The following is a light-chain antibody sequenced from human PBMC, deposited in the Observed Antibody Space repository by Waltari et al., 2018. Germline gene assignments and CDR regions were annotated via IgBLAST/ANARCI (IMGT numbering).Light chain of an antibody. CDR3: QEYISFPWT. Sequence: DIQMAQSPSTLSASVGDRVTITCRASRSISSWLAWYQQKPGKAPNLRIYKASALESGVPSIFCGSGSATDFTLTISGLQRVDFASKFCQEYISFPWTFGQGTKVEIK. CDR1: RSISSW. V-gene: IGKV1-5*03. J-gene: IGKJ1*01. CDR2: KAS.